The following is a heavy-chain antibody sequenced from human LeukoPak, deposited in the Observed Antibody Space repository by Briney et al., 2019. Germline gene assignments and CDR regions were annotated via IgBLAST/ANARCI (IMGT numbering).Heavy chain of an antibody. V-gene: IGHV3-48*04. Sequence: GGSLRLSCAASGFTLSSFGMNWVRQAPGKGLEWVSYIGTTTSTIYYADSVKGRSTISRDNAKNSLSLQMNSLRAEDTAVYYCARDRGYCRGTTCYAYYFDSWGQGTLVTVSS. CDR3: ARDRGYCRGTTCYAYYFDS. CDR2: IGTTTSTI. CDR1: GFTLSSFG. J-gene: IGHJ4*02. D-gene: IGHD2-2*01.